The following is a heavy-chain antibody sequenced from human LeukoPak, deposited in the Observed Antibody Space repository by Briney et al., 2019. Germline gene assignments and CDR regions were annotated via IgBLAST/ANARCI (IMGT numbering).Heavy chain of an antibody. CDR2: VFYTGTS. CDR3: ARHAGTDSSSYYYFDH. J-gene: IGHJ4*02. CDR1: GTSISSYY. Sequence: PSETLSLTCTVSGTSISSYYWSWIRQPPGKGLEWIGHVFYTGTSNYNPSLKSRVTISVDRPNKQFSLRLTSVTAADTAVYYCARHAGTDSSSYYYFDHWGQGTLVTVSS. D-gene: IGHD6-13*01. V-gene: IGHV4-59*01.